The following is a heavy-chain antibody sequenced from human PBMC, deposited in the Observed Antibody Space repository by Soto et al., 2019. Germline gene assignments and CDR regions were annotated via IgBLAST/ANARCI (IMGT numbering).Heavy chain of an antibody. Sequence: ASVKVSCKASGYTFTSYDINWVRQATGQGLEWMGWMNPNSGNTGYAQKFQGRVTMTTDTSTSTAYMELRSLRSDDTAVYYCARDPVSYSSSPYWFDPWGQGTLVTVS. D-gene: IGHD6-13*01. V-gene: IGHV1-8*01. CDR2: MNPNSGNT. CDR1: GYTFTSYD. CDR3: ARDPVSYSSSPYWFDP. J-gene: IGHJ5*02.